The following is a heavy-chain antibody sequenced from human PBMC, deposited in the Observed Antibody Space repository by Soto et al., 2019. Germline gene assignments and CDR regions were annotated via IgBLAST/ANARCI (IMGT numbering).Heavy chain of an antibody. CDR1: GGSISSGGYY. D-gene: IGHD3-22*01. J-gene: IGHJ4*02. CDR2: IYYSGST. CDR3: ARAVTYYYDSSGYSHFDY. V-gene: IGHV4-31*03. Sequence: SETLSLTCTVSGGSISSGGYYWSWIRQHPGKGLEWIGYIYYSGSTYYNPSLKSRVTISVDTSKNQFSLKLSSVTAADTAVYNCARAVTYYYDSSGYSHFDYWGQGTLVTVSS.